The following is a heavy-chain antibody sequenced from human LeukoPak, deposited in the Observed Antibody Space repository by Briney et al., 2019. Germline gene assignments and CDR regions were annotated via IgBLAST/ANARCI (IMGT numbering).Heavy chain of an antibody. CDR1: GGSFSGYY. CDR3: ARGMDILTGYYYYYGMDV. CDR2: INHSGST. Sequence: PSETLSLTCAVYGGSFSGYYWSWIRQPPGKGLEWIGEINHSGSTNYNPSLKSRATISVDTSKNQFSLKLSSVTAAGTAVYYCARGMDILTGYYYYYGMDVWGQGTTVTVSS. J-gene: IGHJ6*02. V-gene: IGHV4-34*01. D-gene: IGHD3-9*01.